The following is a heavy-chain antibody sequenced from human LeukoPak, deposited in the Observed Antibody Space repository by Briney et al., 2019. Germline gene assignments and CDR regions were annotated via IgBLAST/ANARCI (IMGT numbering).Heavy chain of an antibody. V-gene: IGHV3-7*01. Sequence: GGSLRLSCAASGFTFSSYWMSWVHQAPGKGLEWVANIKQDGSEKYYVDSVKGRFTISRDNAKNSLYLQMNSLRAEDTAVYYCARENYSNFYYYYYYMDVWGKGTTVTVSS. CDR3: ARENYSNFYYYYYYMDV. CDR1: GFTFSSYW. J-gene: IGHJ6*03. CDR2: IKQDGSEK. D-gene: IGHD4-11*01.